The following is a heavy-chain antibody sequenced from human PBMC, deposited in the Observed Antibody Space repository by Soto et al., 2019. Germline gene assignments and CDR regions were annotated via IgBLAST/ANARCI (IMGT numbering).Heavy chain of an antibody. J-gene: IGHJ3*02. CDR3: ARGISAFDI. D-gene: IGHD3-3*02. V-gene: IGHV1-8*01. Sequence: GASVKVSCKASGYTFTSYDIDWVRQATGQGLEWMGWMNPNSGNTSYAQKFQGRVTMTRDTSISTAYMELSSLRSDDTAVYYCARGISAFDIWGQGTMVTVSS. CDR1: GYTFTSYD. CDR2: MNPNSGNT.